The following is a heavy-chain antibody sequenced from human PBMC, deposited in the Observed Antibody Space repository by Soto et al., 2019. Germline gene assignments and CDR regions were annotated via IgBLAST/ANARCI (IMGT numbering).Heavy chain of an antibody. J-gene: IGHJ6*03. Sequence: GESLKISCKGSGYSFTSYWIGWVRQMPGKGLEWMGIIYPGDSDTRYSPSFQGQVTISADKSISTAYLQWSSLKASDTAMYYCARHSHPYLIRYGSGTYYYYYYMDVWGKGTTVTISS. D-gene: IGHD3-10*01. V-gene: IGHV5-51*01. CDR3: ARHSHPYLIRYGSGTYYYYYYMDV. CDR1: GYSFTSYW. CDR2: IYPGDSDT.